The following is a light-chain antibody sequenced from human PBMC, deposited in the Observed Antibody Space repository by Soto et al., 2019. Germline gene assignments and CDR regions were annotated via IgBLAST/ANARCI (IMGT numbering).Light chain of an antibody. J-gene: IGLJ2*01. Sequence: QSVLTQPASVSGSPGQSITISCTGTSSDVGGYNYVSWYQQHPGKAPKLMIYDVSNRPSGVSNRFSGSKSGNTASLIISGLQAEDEADYYCSSYTSSSSTLVFGGGTKVTVL. CDR1: SSDVGGYNY. CDR3: SSYTSSSSTLV. CDR2: DVS. V-gene: IGLV2-14*01.